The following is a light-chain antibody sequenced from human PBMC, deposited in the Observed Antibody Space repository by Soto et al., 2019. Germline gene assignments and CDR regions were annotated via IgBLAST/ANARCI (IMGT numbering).Light chain of an antibody. Sequence: QSVLTQPASVSGSPRQSITISCTGTSSDVGAYNYVSWYQQHPGKVPKLMIYDVSNRPSGVSDRFSGSKSGNTASLTISGLQAEDEADYYCSSYTSSYTYVFGTGTKLTVL. CDR1: SSDVGAYNY. J-gene: IGLJ1*01. V-gene: IGLV2-14*01. CDR3: SSYTSSYTYV. CDR2: DVS.